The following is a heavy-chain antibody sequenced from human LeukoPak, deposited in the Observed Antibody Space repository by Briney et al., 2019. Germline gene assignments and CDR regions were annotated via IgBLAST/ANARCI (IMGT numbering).Heavy chain of an antibody. J-gene: IGHJ4*02. CDR3: ARGLGSSYYFDY. Sequence: GGSVRLSCAASGFTFSSYWMSWVRQAPGKGLEWVANIKQDGSEKYYVDSVKGRFTISRDNAKNSLYLQINSLRAEDTAVYYCARGLGSSYYFDYWGQGTLVTVSS. V-gene: IGHV3-7*04. CDR1: GFTFSSYW. CDR2: IKQDGSEK. D-gene: IGHD1-26*01.